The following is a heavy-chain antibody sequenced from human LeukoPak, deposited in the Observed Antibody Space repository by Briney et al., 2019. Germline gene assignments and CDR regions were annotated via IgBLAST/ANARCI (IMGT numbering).Heavy chain of an antibody. V-gene: IGHV3-30*03. J-gene: IGHJ4*02. CDR1: GFTFSTSG. CDR2: ISYDGSNK. D-gene: IGHD2-21*02. CDR3: ARERPGDCSFDY. Sequence: PGGSLRLSCAATGFTFSTSGMHWVRQAPGKGLEWVAVISYDGSNKYYADSVKGRFTISRDNSKNTLYLQMNSLRAEDTAVYYCARERPGDCSFDYWGQGTLVTVSS.